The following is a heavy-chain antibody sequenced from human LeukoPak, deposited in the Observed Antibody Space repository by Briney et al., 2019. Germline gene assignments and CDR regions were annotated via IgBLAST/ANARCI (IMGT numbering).Heavy chain of an antibody. CDR2: ITKSSDQT. Sequence: PGGSLRLSCVPSGITFSNSALSWVRQAPGKGLEWVSTITKSSDQTHYADSVRGLFTISRDIFKNTLYLQTNSLRAEDTAVYHCVKSAGKDGYRDVFDIWGQGTVVTVSS. D-gene: IGHD5-24*01. CDR1: GITFSNSA. J-gene: IGHJ3*02. CDR3: VKSAGKDGYRDVFDI. V-gene: IGHV3-23*01.